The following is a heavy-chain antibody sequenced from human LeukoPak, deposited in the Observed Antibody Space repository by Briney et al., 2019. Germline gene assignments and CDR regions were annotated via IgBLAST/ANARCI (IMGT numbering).Heavy chain of an antibody. CDR2: IYKRGST. CDR1: GGSISSYY. Sequence: SETLSLTCTVSGGSISSYYWSWIRQPPGKGLEWTGYIYKRGSTNYNPSLKSRVAISVDTSKNQFSLKLSSVTAADTAVYYCARDRPGIAVAGDAFDIWGQGAMVTVSS. CDR3: ARDRPGIAVAGDAFDI. V-gene: IGHV4-59*01. D-gene: IGHD6-19*01. J-gene: IGHJ3*02.